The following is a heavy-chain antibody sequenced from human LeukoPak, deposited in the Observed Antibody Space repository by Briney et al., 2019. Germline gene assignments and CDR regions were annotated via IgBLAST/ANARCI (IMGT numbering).Heavy chain of an antibody. D-gene: IGHD5-12*01. J-gene: IGHJ4*02. V-gene: IGHV1-3*02. CDR3: ARATSGSSGYGSDY. CDR1: GFTFTSYA. CDR2: TNAGNGNT. Sequence: ASVKVSCKASGFTFTSYAMHWVRQAPGQRLEWMGWTNAGNGNTKYSQEFQGRVTITRDTSASTAYMELSSLRSEDMAVYYCARATSGSSGYGSDYWGQGTLVTVSS.